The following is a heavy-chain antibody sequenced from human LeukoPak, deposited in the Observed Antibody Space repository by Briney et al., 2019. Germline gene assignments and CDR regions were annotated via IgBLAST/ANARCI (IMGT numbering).Heavy chain of an antibody. J-gene: IGHJ1*01. CDR2: IYYSGRT. Sequence: SETLSLTCSVSGDSVSRSDSYWDWIRQPPGKGLEWIGTIYYSGRTYYSPSLKSRVTMSVDPSTNQFSLNLRSVTAADTALYYCARRRYYDGSGYLEWGQGTLLSVSS. CDR1: GDSVSRSDSY. D-gene: IGHD3-22*01. CDR3: ARRRYYDGSGYLE. V-gene: IGHV4-39*01.